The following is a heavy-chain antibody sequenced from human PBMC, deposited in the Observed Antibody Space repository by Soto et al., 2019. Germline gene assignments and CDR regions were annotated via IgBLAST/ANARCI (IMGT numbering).Heavy chain of an antibody. Sequence: QVQLQQWGAGLLKPSETLSLTCAVYGGSFTGYYWSWIRQPPGKGLEWVGEINHIGSTNYNPSLKSRVTISLDTSKNQFSLKLTSVTAADTAMYFCASTFSDFWSGFRNYYYMDVWGMGTTVTVSS. CDR1: GGSFTGYY. CDR2: INHIGST. D-gene: IGHD3-3*01. J-gene: IGHJ6*03. CDR3: ASTFSDFWSGFRNYYYMDV. V-gene: IGHV4-34*01.